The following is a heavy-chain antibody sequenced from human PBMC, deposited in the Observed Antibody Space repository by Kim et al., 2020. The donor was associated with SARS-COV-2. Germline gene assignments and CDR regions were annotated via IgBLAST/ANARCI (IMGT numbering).Heavy chain of an antibody. CDR2: VNYSGST. CDR3: VRPYSTRLYYAAMDA. J-gene: IGHJ6*01. D-gene: IGHD2-21*01. CDR1: GGSITSTSYF. Sequence: SETLSLTCNVSGGSITSTSYFWGWIRPPPGRGLEWIGSVNYSGSTYYNPSLKSRVTISVDTTKNQFSLKLTSVTAADTAECYCVRPYSTRLYYAAMDARG. V-gene: IGHV4-39*01.